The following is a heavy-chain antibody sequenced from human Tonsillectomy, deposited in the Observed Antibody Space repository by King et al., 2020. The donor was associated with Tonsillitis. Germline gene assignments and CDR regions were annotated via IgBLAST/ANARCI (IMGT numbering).Heavy chain of an antibody. CDR3: AKGSASCYTCWFDP. CDR2: TSSDGTNK. V-gene: IGHV3-30*18. CDR1: GITFSTYA. D-gene: IGHD2-2*02. Sequence: QVQLVESGGGVVQPGRSLRLSCAASGITFSTYAMHWVRQAPGKGLEWVAATSSDGTNKYYGDSVKGRFTISRDNSKNTLYLQMNSLRVDDTAVYYCAKGSASCYTCWFDPWGQGTLVTVSS. J-gene: IGHJ5*02.